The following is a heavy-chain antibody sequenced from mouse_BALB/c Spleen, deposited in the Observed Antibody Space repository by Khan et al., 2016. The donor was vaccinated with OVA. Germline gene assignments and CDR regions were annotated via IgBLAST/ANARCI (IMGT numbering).Heavy chain of an antibody. J-gene: IGHJ2*01. CDR2: INPTSGYT. CDR1: GYTFSTYW. V-gene: IGHV1-7*01. Sequence: QVRLQQSGAALAKPGASVKMSCKASGYTFSTYWMHWVKQRPGQGLEWIGYINPTSGYTDYNEKFKDKATLSADKSSSTAYMQLSSLTSEDSAVYYCTRDRIDYWGQGTTLTVSS. CDR3: TRDRIDY.